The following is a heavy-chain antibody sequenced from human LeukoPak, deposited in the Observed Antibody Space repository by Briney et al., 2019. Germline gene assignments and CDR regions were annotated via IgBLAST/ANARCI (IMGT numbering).Heavy chain of an antibody. J-gene: IGHJ6*03. Sequence: QPGGSLRLSCAASGFTFSSYEMNWVRQAPGKGLEWVSYISSSGSTIYYADSVKDRFTISRDNAKNSLYLQMNSLRAEDTAVYYCAREHLGYCSSTSCFIYYYMDVWGKGTTVTISS. CDR2: ISSSGSTI. CDR1: GFTFSSYE. D-gene: IGHD2-2*01. V-gene: IGHV3-48*03. CDR3: AREHLGYCSSTSCFIYYYMDV.